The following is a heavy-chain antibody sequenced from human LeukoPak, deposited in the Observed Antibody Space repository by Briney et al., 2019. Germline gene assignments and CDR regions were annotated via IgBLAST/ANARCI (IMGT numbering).Heavy chain of an antibody. CDR3: ATPSYDYGDYYFDY. CDR2: IYYSGST. D-gene: IGHD4-17*01. CDR1: GGSISSCSYY. V-gene: IGHV4-39*01. J-gene: IGHJ4*02. Sequence: SETLSLTCTVSGGSISSCSYYWGWIRQPPGKGLEWIGSIYYSGSTYYNPSLKSRVTISVDTSKNQFSLKLSSVTAADTAVHYCATPSYDYGDYYFDYWGQGTLVTVSS.